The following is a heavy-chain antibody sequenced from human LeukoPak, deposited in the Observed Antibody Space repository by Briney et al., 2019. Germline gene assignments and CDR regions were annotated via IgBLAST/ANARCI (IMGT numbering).Heavy chain of an antibody. V-gene: IGHV3-23*01. CDR3: ARGDYYDSSAMRY. D-gene: IGHD3-22*01. J-gene: IGHJ4*02. CDR2: ISGSGGST. CDR1: GFTFSSYG. Sequence: GGSLRLSCAASGFTFSSYGMSWVRQAPGKGLEWVSAISGSGGSTYYADSVKGRFTISRDNSKNSLYLQVNSLRAEDTAVYYCARGDYYDSSAMRYWGQGTLVTVSS.